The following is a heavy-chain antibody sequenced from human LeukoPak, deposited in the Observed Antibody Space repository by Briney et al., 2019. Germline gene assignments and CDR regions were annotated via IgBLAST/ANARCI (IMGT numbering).Heavy chain of an antibody. CDR3: ATGPPRYYYDSSGLSYYFDY. J-gene: IGHJ4*02. CDR1: GYTLTELS. V-gene: IGHV1-24*01. D-gene: IGHD3-22*01. Sequence: ASVKVSCKVSGYTLTELSMHWVRQAPGKGLEWMGGFDPEDGETIYAQKFQGRVTMTEDTSTDTAYMELSSLRSEDTAVYYCATGPPRYYYDSSGLSYYFDYWGQGTLVTVSS. CDR2: FDPEDGET.